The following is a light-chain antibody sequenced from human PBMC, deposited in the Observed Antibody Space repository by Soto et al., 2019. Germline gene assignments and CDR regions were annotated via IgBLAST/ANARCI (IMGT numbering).Light chain of an antibody. Sequence: DIVMTQSPDSLAVSLGERATMNCKSIQTLLDSSNNKDYLTWYQQKPGQPPKLLIYWASNREFGVPDRFSGSGSGTDFTLTISSLQAEDVAVYYCQQYYSTPRTFGHGTKVDI. CDR1: QTLLDSSNNKDY. J-gene: IGKJ1*01. CDR3: QQYYSTPRT. CDR2: WAS. V-gene: IGKV4-1*01.